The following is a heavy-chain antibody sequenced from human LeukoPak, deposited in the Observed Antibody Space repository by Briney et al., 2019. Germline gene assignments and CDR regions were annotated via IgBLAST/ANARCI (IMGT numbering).Heavy chain of an antibody. CDR1: GYTFTSYG. CDR2: SSAYNGNT. D-gene: IGHD3-22*01. V-gene: IGHV1-18*01. CDR3: ARDLGYYDSRGTDY. J-gene: IGHJ4*02. Sequence: GESLKISCKGSGYTFTSYGISWVRQAPGQGLEWMGWSSAYNGNTNYAQKLQGRVTMTTDTSTSTGYMELRSLRSDDTAVYYCARDLGYYDSRGTDYWGQGTLVTVSA.